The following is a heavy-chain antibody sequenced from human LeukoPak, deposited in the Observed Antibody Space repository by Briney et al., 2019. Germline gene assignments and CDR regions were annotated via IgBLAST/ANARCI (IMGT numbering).Heavy chain of an antibody. CDR3: ARHGGDLFFDY. D-gene: IGHD2-21*02. Sequence: SETLSLTCTVSGGXISXXYXXWIXXXPXKXXEXIGYIYYSGSTNYNPSLKSRVTISVDTSKNQFSLKLSSVTAADTAVYHCARHGGDLFFDYWSQGTLVTVSS. J-gene: IGHJ4*02. CDR2: IYYSGST. CDR1: GGXISXXY. V-gene: IGHV4-59*08.